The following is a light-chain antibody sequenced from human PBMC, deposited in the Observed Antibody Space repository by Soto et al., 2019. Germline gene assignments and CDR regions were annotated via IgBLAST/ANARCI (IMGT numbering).Light chain of an antibody. CDR3: QVWDPGSDHRV. CDR1: RLASLR. J-gene: IGLJ3*02. V-gene: IGLV3-21*02. CDR2: DDS. Sequence: SYELTQPPSVSVAPGQTARMTCGGSRLASLRVHWYQQQPGQAPVLVVYDDSDRPSGIPERFSGSNSGNTATLTIRRVEPGDEADYYCQVWDPGSDHRVLGGGTKLTVL.